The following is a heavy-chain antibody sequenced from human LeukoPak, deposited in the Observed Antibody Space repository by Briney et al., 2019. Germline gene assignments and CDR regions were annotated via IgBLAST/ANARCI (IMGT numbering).Heavy chain of an antibody. Sequence: PSETLSLTCAVSGDSISSSSSYWGWIRQPPGKGLEWIGSIHYSASTYYDPSLKSRVTISVDTSKNQFSLKLSSVTAADTAVYYCARLRKNVYKYADYWGQGTLVTVSS. CDR3: ARLRKNVYKYADY. CDR1: GDSISSSSSY. V-gene: IGHV4-39*01. CDR2: IHYSAST. J-gene: IGHJ4*02. D-gene: IGHD5-24*01.